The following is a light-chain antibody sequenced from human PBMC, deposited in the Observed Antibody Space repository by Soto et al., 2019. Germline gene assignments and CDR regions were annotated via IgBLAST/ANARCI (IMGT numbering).Light chain of an antibody. V-gene: IGKV1-5*01. J-gene: IGKJ4*01. Sequence: DIQMTQSPSRLSASVGDRVTITCRASRSISNWLAWYQQRPGIAPKLLIFDASILQSGVPSRFSGSGSGTEFTLSISRLQTDDFATYYCQQYGSFSPITFGGGTKVDIK. CDR1: RSISNW. CDR3: QQYGSFSPIT. CDR2: DAS.